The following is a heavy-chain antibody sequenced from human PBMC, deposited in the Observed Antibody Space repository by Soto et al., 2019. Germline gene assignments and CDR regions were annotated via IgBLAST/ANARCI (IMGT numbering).Heavy chain of an antibody. Sequence: GGSLRLSCAASGFTFSSYAMSWVRQAPGKGLEYVSAISSNGGSTYYGNSAKGRFTISRDNSKNTLYLQMGSLRAEDMTVYYCARGGSYYFDYWGQGTLVTVSS. V-gene: IGHV3-64*01. CDR3: ARGGSYYFDY. D-gene: IGHD1-26*01. J-gene: IGHJ4*02. CDR1: GFTFSSYA. CDR2: ISSNGGST.